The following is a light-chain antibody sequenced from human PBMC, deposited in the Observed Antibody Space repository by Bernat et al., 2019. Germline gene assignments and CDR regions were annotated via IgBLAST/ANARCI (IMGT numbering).Light chain of an antibody. Sequence: DIQMTQSPSSLSASVGDRVTITCRAGQGINTDLNWYQHRPGQAPKLLIYVASALHTGVPSRFRGSGSGTDFTLTISSLQPEDFASYYCQQSFTAPYTFGQGTKVQLK. CDR3: QQSFTAPYT. J-gene: IGKJ2*01. CDR1: QGINTD. V-gene: IGKV1-39*01. CDR2: VAS.